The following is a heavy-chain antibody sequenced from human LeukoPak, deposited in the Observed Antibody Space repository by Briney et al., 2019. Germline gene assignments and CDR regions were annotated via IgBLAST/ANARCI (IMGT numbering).Heavy chain of an antibody. V-gene: IGHV3-15*01. J-gene: IGHJ3*02. CDR1: GFTFSNAW. CDR3: TTDIVVVPAAPNAFDI. Sequence: GGSLRLSCAASGFTFSNAWMSWVRQAPGKGLEWVGRIKSKTDGGTTNYAAPVKGRFTISRDDSKNTLYLQMNGLKTEDTAVYYCTTDIVVVPAAPNAFDIWGQGTMVTVSS. CDR2: IKSKTDGGTT. D-gene: IGHD2-2*01.